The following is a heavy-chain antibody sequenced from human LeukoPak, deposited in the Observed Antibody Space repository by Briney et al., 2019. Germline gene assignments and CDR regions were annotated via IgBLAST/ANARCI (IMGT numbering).Heavy chain of an antibody. CDR2: IWYDGSNK. D-gene: IGHD3-22*01. V-gene: IGHV3-33*01. J-gene: IGHJ4*02. CDR1: GFTFSSYG. CDR3: ATLRGSGYPAVDY. Sequence: GGSLRLSCAASGFTFSSYGMHWVRQAPGKGLEWVAVIWYDGSNKYYADSVKGRFTISRDNSKNTLYLQMNSLRAEDTAVYYCATLRGSGYPAVDYWGQGTLVTVSS.